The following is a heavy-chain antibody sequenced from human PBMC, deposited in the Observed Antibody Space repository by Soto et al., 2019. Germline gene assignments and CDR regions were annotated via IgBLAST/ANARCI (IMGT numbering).Heavy chain of an antibody. Sequence: QVQLQESGPGLVKPSQTLSLTCTVSGGSISSGGYYWSGIRQHPGKGLEWVGYIYYSGSTYYDPSLTRRVTISVDTSKNQFSLKLSSVAAADTAVYYCARSPTGGDYVWSFYLWGRGTLVTVSS. CDR3: ARSPTGGDYVWSFYL. V-gene: IGHV4-31*03. J-gene: IGHJ2*01. CDR2: IYYSGST. CDR1: GGSISSGGYY. D-gene: IGHD4-17*01.